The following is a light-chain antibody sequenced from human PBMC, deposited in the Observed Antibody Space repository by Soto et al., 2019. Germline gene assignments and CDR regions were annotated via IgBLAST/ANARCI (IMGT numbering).Light chain of an antibody. CDR1: QTVLYSSNNKNH. CDR3: QQYYSTPRT. Sequence: DIVMTQSPDSLSVSLGERATINCKSSQTVLYSSNNKNHLAWYQQRPGQPPKLLFSWASTRESGVPDRFSASGAGTDFTFSSGSLQAEDLAVYYCQQYYSTPRTFGKGTKVEIK. CDR2: WAS. V-gene: IGKV4-1*01. J-gene: IGKJ1*01.